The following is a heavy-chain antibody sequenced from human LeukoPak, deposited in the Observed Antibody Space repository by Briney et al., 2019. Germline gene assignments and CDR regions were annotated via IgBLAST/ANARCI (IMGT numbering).Heavy chain of an antibody. CDR3: ARRMPSIAAAGIYWFDP. D-gene: IGHD6-13*01. CDR2: INPNSGGT. J-gene: IGHJ5*02. CDR1: GYTFTCYY. V-gene: IGHV1-2*02. Sequence: ASVKVSCKASGYTFTCYYMHWVRQAPGQGLEWMGWINPNSGGTNYAQKFQGRVTMTRDTSISTAYMELSRLRSDDTAVYYCARRMPSIAAAGIYWFDPWGQGTLVTVSS.